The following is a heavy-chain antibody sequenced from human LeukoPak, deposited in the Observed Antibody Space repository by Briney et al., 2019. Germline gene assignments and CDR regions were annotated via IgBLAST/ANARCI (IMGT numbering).Heavy chain of an antibody. CDR2: ISAYNGNT. J-gene: IGHJ4*02. CDR3: ARWRAQYYYDSSGYYYSDY. D-gene: IGHD3-22*01. Sequence: GASVKVSCKASGYTFTSYGISWVRQAPGQGLDWMGWISAYNGNTNYAQKLQGRVTMTTDTSTSTAYMELRSLRSDDTAVYYCARWRAQYYYDSSGYYYSDYWGQGTLVTVSS. CDR1: GYTFTSYG. V-gene: IGHV1-18*01.